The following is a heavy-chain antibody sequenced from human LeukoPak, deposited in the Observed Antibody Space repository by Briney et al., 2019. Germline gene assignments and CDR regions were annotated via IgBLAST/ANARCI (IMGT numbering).Heavy chain of an antibody. CDR2: IRYDGSNK. J-gene: IGHJ6*03. V-gene: IGHV3-30*02. Sequence: GGSLRLSCAASGFTFSSYGMHWVRQAPGKGLEWVAFIRYDGSNKYYADSVKGRFTISRDNSKNTLYLQMNSLRAEDTAVYYCAKDLWFGELLVSYYMDVWGKGTTVTISS. CDR1: GFTFSSYG. D-gene: IGHD3-10*01. CDR3: AKDLWFGELLVSYYMDV.